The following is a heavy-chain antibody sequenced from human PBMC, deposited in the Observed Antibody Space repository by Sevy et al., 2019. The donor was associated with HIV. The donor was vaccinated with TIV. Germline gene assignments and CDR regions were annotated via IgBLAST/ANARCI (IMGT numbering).Heavy chain of an antibody. D-gene: IGHD2-2*01. CDR2: ISAYNGNT. CDR1: GYTFTSYG. J-gene: IGHJ4*02. CDR3: ARDLGYCSSTSCYGGGDY. Sequence: ASVKVSCKASGYTFTSYGISWVRQAPGQGLEWMGWISAYNGNTNYVHKLQGRVTMTTDTSTSTAYMELRSLRSDDTAVYYCARDLGYCSSTSCYGGGDYWGQGTLVTVSS. V-gene: IGHV1-18*01.